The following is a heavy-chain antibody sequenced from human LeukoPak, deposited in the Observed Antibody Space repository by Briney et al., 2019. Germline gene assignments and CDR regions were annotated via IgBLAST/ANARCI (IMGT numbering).Heavy chain of an antibody. J-gene: IGHJ4*02. Sequence: GGSLRLSCAASGFTSDDYAMHWVRQAPGKGLEWVSGISWNSGSIGYADSVKGRFTISRDNAKNSLYLQMNSLRAEDTALYYCAKGELEAAGTVFDYWGQGTLVTVSS. CDR3: AKGELEAAGTVFDY. CDR2: ISWNSGSI. CDR1: GFTSDDYA. V-gene: IGHV3-9*02. D-gene: IGHD6-13*01.